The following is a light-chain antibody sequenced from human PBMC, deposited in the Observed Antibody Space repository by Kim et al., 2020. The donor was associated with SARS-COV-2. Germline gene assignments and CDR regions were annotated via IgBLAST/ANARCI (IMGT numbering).Light chain of an antibody. V-gene: IGKV1-39*01. CDR3: QQSYDTPTT. J-gene: IGKJ1*01. CDR2: AAS. CDR1: QPINTY. Sequence: ASVGDRVFITGRSSQPINTYLNWYQQKPGRAPSLLIYAASHLQRGVPSRFSATGAGTVFTLTITSGQAEDVATYYCQQSYDTPTTFGPGTKVDIK.